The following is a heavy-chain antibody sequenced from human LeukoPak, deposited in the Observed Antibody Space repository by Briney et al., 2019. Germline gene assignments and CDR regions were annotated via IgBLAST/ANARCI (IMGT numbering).Heavy chain of an antibody. Sequence: GGSLRLSCAASGFTFSNAWMSWVRQAPGKGLEWVGRIKSKTDGGTTDYAAPVKGRFTISRDDSKNTLYLQMNSLKTEDTAVYYCTTAALWFGELLPHPGDYYGMDVWGQGTTVTVSS. V-gene: IGHV3-15*01. CDR3: TTAALWFGELLPHPGDYYGMDV. CDR1: GFTFSNAW. CDR2: IKSKTDGGTT. D-gene: IGHD3-10*01. J-gene: IGHJ6*02.